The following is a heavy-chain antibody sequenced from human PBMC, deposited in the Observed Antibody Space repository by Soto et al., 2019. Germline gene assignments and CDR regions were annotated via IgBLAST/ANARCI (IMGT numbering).Heavy chain of an antibody. D-gene: IGHD1-7*01. CDR3: ARWQLELPYYYGMDV. J-gene: IGHJ6*02. CDR2: IYYSGST. CDR1: GGSVSSGSYY. Sequence: QVQLQESGPGLVKPSETLSLTCTVSGGSVSSGSYYWSWIRQPPGKGLEWIGYIYYSGSTNYNPSLKSRVTISVDTSKNQVSLKLSSVTAADTAVYYCARWQLELPYYYGMDVWGQGTTVTVSS. V-gene: IGHV4-61*01.